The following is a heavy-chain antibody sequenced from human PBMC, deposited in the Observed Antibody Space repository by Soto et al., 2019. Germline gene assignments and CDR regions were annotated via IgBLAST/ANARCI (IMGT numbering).Heavy chain of an antibody. V-gene: IGHV4-34*01. CDR1: GGSFSGYY. Sequence: SETLSLTCAVYGGSFSGYYWSWIRQPPGKGLEWIGEINHSGSTNYNPSLKSRVTISVDTSKNQFSLKLSSVTAADTAVYYCARGRNYYGSGSYYPVWGQGTTVTVS. D-gene: IGHD3-10*01. CDR3: ARGRNYYGSGSYYPV. CDR2: INHSGST. J-gene: IGHJ6*02.